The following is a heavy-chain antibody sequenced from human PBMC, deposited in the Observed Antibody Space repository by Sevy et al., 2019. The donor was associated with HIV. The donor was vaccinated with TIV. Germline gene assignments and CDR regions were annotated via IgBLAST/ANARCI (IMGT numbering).Heavy chain of an antibody. D-gene: IGHD6-13*01. CDR1: GYTFTDYY. Sequence: ASVKVSCKASGYTFTDYYIHWVRQAPGQGLEWMGRINPNSGYSNSAQTFQGRVAMPRDTSTSTAYMELSRLRSDDTAVYYCARDRHVIAATESYYFFYGMDVWGQGTTVTVSS. CDR3: ARDRHVIAATESYYFFYGMDV. J-gene: IGHJ6*02. V-gene: IGHV1-2*06. CDR2: INPNSGYS.